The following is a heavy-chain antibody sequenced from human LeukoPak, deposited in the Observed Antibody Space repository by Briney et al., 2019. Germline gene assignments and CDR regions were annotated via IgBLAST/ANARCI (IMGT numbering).Heavy chain of an antibody. CDR1: GYTFTSYG. CDR3: ARVAAVAGFFDY. V-gene: IGHV1-18*01. J-gene: IGHJ4*02. Sequence: ASVKVSCKASGYTFTSYGISWVRQAPGQGLEWMGWISAYNGNTNYAQKLQGRVTMTTDTSTSTAYMELRSLRFDDTAVYYCARVAAVAGFFDYWGQGTLVTVSS. CDR2: ISAYNGNT. D-gene: IGHD6-19*01.